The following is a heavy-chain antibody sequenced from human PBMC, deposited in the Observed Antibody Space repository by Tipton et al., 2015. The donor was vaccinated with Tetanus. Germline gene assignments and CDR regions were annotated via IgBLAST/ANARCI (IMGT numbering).Heavy chain of an antibody. CDR2: IYYSGST. CDR3: ARGGSSVGP. D-gene: IGHD3-10*01. J-gene: IGHJ5*02. V-gene: IGHV4-30-4*07. CDR1: GVSIRNGGYS. Sequence: TLSLTCAVSGVSIRNGGYSWNWIRQPAGKELEWIGWIYYSGSTKYNPSLKSRVTMSVDTSKNQFSLKLRSVSAADTAVYYCARGGSSVGPWGQGTQVSVSS.